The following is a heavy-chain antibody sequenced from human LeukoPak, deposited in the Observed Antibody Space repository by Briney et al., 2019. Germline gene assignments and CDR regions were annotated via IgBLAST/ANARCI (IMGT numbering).Heavy chain of an antibody. D-gene: IGHD5-18*01. CDR3: TRSLGYGFDY. CDR1: GFTFSGSA. Sequence: GGSLRLSCAASGFTFSGSAMHWVRQASGKGLEWVGRIRSKANSYATAYAASVKGRYTISKDDSKNTAYLQMNSLKTEDTAVYYCTRSLGYGFDYWGQGTLVTVSS. V-gene: IGHV3-73*01. J-gene: IGHJ4*02. CDR2: IRSKANSYAT.